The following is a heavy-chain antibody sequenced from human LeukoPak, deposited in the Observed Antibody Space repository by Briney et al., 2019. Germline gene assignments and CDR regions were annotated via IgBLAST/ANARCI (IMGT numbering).Heavy chain of an antibody. V-gene: IGHV3-21*01. CDR2: ISSSSSYI. CDR1: GFTFSNYS. J-gene: IGHJ6*03. Sequence: PGGSLRLSCAASGFTFSNYSINWVRQAPGKGLEWVSSISSSSSYIYYADSVKGRFTISRDNAKNSLYLQMNSLRAEDTAVYYCARVGVDIVATIYLYYMDVWGKGTTVTVSS. D-gene: IGHD5-12*01. CDR3: ARVGVDIVATIYLYYMDV.